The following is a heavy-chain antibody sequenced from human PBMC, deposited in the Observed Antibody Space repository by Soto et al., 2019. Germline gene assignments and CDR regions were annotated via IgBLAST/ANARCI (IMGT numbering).Heavy chain of an antibody. Sequence: ASVKVSCKASGYTFTSYGISWVRQAPGQGLEWMGWISAYNGNTNYAQKLQGRVTMTTDTSTSTAYMELRSLRSDDTAVYYCARDLAVAGTGGNWFDPWGQGTLVTVSS. CDR1: GYTFTSYG. D-gene: IGHD6-19*01. CDR2: ISAYNGNT. V-gene: IGHV1-18*04. CDR3: ARDLAVAGTGGNWFDP. J-gene: IGHJ5*02.